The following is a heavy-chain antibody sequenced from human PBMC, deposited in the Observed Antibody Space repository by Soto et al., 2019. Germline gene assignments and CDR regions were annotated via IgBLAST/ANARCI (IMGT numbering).Heavy chain of an antibody. J-gene: IGHJ4*02. CDR3: ATRSIYYDSSGYHLDY. Sequence: PVKVACKTSGPCHSISAVRWVRQARRQRLEWIGWIVVGSGNTNYAQKFQERVTFTRDMSTSTAFMELSSLRSEDTAVYYCATRSIYYDSSGYHLDYWGQGTLVTVSS. CDR2: IVVGSGNT. V-gene: IGHV1-58*01. D-gene: IGHD3-22*01. CDR1: GPCHSISA.